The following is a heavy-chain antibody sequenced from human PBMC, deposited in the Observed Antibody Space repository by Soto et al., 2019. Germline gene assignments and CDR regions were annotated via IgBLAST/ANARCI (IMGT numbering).Heavy chain of an antibody. CDR3: ARYIAASLYGMDV. J-gene: IGHJ6*02. D-gene: IGHD6-6*01. CDR1: GYTFTGYY. V-gene: IGHV1-2*02. Sequence: GASVKVSCKASGYTFTGYYMHWVRQAPGQGLEWMGWINPNSGGTNYAQKFQGRVTMTRDTSISTTYMELSRLRSDDTAVYYCARYIAASLYGMDVWGQGTTVTVSS. CDR2: INPNSGGT.